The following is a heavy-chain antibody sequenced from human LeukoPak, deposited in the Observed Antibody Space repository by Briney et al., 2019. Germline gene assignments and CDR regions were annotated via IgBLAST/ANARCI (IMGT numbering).Heavy chain of an antibody. J-gene: IGHJ4*02. D-gene: IGHD4-17*01. Sequence: SETLSLTCAVYGGSFSGYYWSWIRQPPGKGLEWIGEINHSGSTNYNPSLKSRVTISVDRSKNQFSLKLSSVTAADTAVYYCARARSNGRYFDYWGQGTLVTVSS. CDR3: ARARSNGRYFDY. V-gene: IGHV4-34*01. CDR1: GGSFSGYY. CDR2: INHSGST.